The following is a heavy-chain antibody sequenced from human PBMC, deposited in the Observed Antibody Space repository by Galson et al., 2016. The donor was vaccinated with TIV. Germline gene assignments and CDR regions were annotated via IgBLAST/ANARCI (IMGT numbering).Heavy chain of an antibody. CDR1: GYTFTSDY. Sequence: SVKVSCKASGYTFTSDYMHWVRQAPGQGLEWVGVIDPLGGGTTYAPQFQGRVTMTRDTSTSTVYMELTSLKSDDTAVLYCTTFSGARGPFDYWGQGTLVAVSS. CDR3: TTFSGARGPFDY. D-gene: IGHD2-15*01. J-gene: IGHJ4*02. V-gene: IGHV1-46*01. CDR2: IDPLGGGT.